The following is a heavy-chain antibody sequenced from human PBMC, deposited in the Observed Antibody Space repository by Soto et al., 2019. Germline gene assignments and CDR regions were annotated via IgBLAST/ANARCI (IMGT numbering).Heavy chain of an antibody. V-gene: IGHV1-18*01. D-gene: IGHD3-9*01. CDR2: ISAYNGNT. J-gene: IGHJ4*02. CDR3: ARGPRTQIYDPMTGYDRY. CDR1: SYPFTSYG. Sequence: QVQLVQSGPEVKKPGASVKVSCKASSYPFTSYGISWVRQAPGQGLEWMGWISAYNGNTNFAQKFQGRVTMTTDTSMSTAYMELRSLRLDDTAMYYCARGPRTQIYDPMTGYDRYWGQGTLVTVSS.